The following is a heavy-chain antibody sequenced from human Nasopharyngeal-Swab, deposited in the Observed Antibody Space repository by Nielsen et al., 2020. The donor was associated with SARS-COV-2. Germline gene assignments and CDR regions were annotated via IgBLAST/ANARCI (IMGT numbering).Heavy chain of an antibody. CDR1: GFTFSGYY. Sequence: GSLKLSCAASGFTFSGYYMRWIRQAQGKGLEWAAYISSSGSTIYYADSVKGRFTISRDNAKNTLYLQMNSLRAEDTAVYYCAAAIWFGELLGDYWGQGTLVTVSS. CDR3: AAAIWFGELLGDY. V-gene: IGHV3-11*01. J-gene: IGHJ4*02. CDR2: ISSSGSTI. D-gene: IGHD3-10*01.